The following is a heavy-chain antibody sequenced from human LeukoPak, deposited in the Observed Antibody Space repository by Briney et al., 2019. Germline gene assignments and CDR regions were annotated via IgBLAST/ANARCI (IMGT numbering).Heavy chain of an antibody. CDR2: ISSTGSTI. CDR3: ARGSDGRGGTYYYYSGMDV. Sequence: PGGSLRLFCAASGFTFSNYEINWVRQAPGKGLEWVSYISSTGSTIYYADSVKGRFTISRDNAKNSLYLQMNSLRAEDTAVYYCARGSDGRGGTYYYYSGMDVWGQGTAVTVSS. V-gene: IGHV3-48*03. J-gene: IGHJ6*02. D-gene: IGHD3-10*01. CDR1: GFTFSNYE.